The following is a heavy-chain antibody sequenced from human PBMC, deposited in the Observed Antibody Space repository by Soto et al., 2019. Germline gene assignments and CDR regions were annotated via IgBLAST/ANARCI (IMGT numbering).Heavy chain of an antibody. CDR3: ARTSSPNPFDY. CDR2: IWYDGSNK. J-gene: IGHJ4*02. Sequence: GGSLRLSCAASGFTFSSYGMHWVRQAPGKGLEWVAVIWYDGSNKYYADSVKGRFTISRDNSKNTLYLQMNSLRAEDTAVYYCARTSSPNPFDYWGQGTLVTVSS. CDR1: GFTFSSYG. V-gene: IGHV3-33*01.